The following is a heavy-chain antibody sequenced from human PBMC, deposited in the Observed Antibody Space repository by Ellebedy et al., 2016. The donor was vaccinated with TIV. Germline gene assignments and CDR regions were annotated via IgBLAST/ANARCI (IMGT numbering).Heavy chain of an antibody. J-gene: IGHJ3*02. V-gene: IGHV3-7*01. Sequence: GESLKISCVGSGFSFRSYWMSWVRQAPGKGLEWVANMRQDGGDKYYVDSVKGRFTISRDSAKNSLYLQMNSLRVDDAAMYYCATDGSYGDYLSPTHAFEIWGQGTMLIVSS. CDR2: MRQDGGDK. CDR1: GFSFRSYW. CDR3: ATDGSYGDYLSPTHAFEI. D-gene: IGHD1-26*01.